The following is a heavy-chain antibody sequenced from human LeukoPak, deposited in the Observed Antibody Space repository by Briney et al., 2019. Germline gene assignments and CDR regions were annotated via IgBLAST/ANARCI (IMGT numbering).Heavy chain of an antibody. CDR3: AYDDFWSGYCLFCY. CDR2: INPNSGGT. Sequence: ASVKVSCKASGYTFTGYYMHWVRQAPGQGLGWMGRINPNSGGTNYAQKFQGRVTMTRDTSISTAYMELSRLRSDDTAVYYCAYDDFWSGYCLFCYWGQGTLVTVSS. CDR1: GYTFTGYY. D-gene: IGHD3-3*01. V-gene: IGHV1-2*06. J-gene: IGHJ4*02.